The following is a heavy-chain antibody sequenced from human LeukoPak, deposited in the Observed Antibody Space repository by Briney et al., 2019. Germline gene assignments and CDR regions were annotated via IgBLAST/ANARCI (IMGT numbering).Heavy chain of an antibody. CDR1: GYTLTELP. J-gene: IGHJ3*02. V-gene: IGHV1-24*01. CDR2: FDPEDGET. Sequence: GASVKVSCKVSGYTLTELPMHWVRQAPGKGLEWMGGFDPEDGETIYAQKFQGRVTMTEDTSTDTAYMELSSLRSEDTAVYYCATDAGRVITMIVGLDAFDIWGQGTMVTVSS. D-gene: IGHD3-22*01. CDR3: ATDAGRVITMIVGLDAFDI.